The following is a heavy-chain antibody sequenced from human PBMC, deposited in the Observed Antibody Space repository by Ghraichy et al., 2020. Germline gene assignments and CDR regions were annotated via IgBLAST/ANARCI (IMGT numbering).Heavy chain of an antibody. CDR3: ARDLGYYSYYYYGMDV. J-gene: IGHJ6*02. CDR1: GFTFSSYG. V-gene: IGHV3-33*01. Sequence: GGSLRLSCAASGFTFSSYGMHWVRQAPGKGLEWVAVIWYDGSNKYYADSVKGRFTISRDNSKNTLYLQMNSLRAEDTAVYYCARDLGYYSYYYYGMDVWGQGTTVTVSS. D-gene: IGHD3-10*01. CDR2: IWYDGSNK.